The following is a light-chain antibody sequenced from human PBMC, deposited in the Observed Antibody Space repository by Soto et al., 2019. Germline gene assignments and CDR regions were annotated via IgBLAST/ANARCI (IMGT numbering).Light chain of an antibody. V-gene: IGKV3-15*01. Sequence: EIVMTQSPATLSVSPGERATLSCRASQSVSSNLAWYQQKPGQAPRLLMFGASTRATGIPARFSGSGSGTEFTLTNICLQSEDFAVYYCQKYNNGPPYTFSQGTKLEIK. J-gene: IGKJ2*01. CDR2: GAS. CDR3: QKYNNGPPYT. CDR1: QSVSSN.